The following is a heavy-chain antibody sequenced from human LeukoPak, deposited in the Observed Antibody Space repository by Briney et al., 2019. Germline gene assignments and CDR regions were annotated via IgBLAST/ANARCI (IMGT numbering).Heavy chain of an antibody. J-gene: IGHJ4*02. Sequence: SETLSLTCTVSGDSISSYYWSWIRQPPGKGLEWIGYIYYSGSTNYNPSLKSRVTISVDTSKNPFSLNLSSVTAADTAVYYCARGSNSVAYWGQGTLVTVSS. CDR2: IYYSGST. CDR1: GDSISSYY. V-gene: IGHV4-59*12. CDR3: ARGSNSVAY. D-gene: IGHD4-23*01.